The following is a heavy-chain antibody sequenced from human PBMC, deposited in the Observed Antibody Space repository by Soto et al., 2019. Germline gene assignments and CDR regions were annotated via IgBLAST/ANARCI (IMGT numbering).Heavy chain of an antibody. CDR3: ARGIRYCSTRCYNYGMEV. D-gene: IGHD2-2*01. Sequence: PGGSLRLSCAASGFTFSNYWMHWVRQGPGKGLVCVSRIISDGTSTTYADSVRGRFTISRDNAKNTLYLQMNSLSADDTAVYYCARGIRYCSTRCYNYGMEVWGRRTTVT. J-gene: IGHJ6*02. V-gene: IGHV3-74*01. CDR1: GFTFSNYW. CDR2: IISDGTST.